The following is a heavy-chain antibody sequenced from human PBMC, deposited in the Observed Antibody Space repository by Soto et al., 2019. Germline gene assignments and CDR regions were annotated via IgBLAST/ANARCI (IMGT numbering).Heavy chain of an antibody. Sequence: SETLSLTFTLSGGSISNSRYYWGWIRQPPGKGLEWIGSIYYSGSTYYKTSLKSRVTITVNTSKNQFSLKLTSVTAADTAVYYCASKQRAATGTDAFDIWGQGTMVT. V-gene: IGHV4-39*01. CDR1: GGSISNSRYY. CDR2: IYYSGST. D-gene: IGHD6-13*01. CDR3: ASKQRAATGTDAFDI. J-gene: IGHJ3*02.